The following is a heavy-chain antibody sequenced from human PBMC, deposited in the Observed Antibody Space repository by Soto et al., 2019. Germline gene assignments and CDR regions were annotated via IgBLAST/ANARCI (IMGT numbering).Heavy chain of an antibody. D-gene: IGHD1-26*01. CDR1: GYTFTTYA. J-gene: IGHJ6*02. Sequence: QVQLVQSGAEVKKPGASVKVSCKASGYTFTTYALHWVRQAPGQRPEWMGWINPASGNTKYSKRFQDRVTITRDTSASTGYMELGRLRSEDTAVYYCGRSVVGATGEILYNAMDVWGQGTTVTVSS. CDR2: INPASGNT. V-gene: IGHV1-3*01. CDR3: GRSVVGATGEILYNAMDV.